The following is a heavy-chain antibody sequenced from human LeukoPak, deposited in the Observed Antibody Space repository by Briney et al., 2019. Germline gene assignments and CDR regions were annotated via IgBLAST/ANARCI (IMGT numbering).Heavy chain of an antibody. D-gene: IGHD3-22*01. J-gene: IGHJ4*02. CDR3: ARILRYYYDSSGYDY. V-gene: IGHV3-21*01. Sequence: GGSLRLSCAASGFTFSSYWMHWVRHAPGKGLEWVSTIGGRGAGTHYADSVKGRFTISRDNAKNSLYLQMNSLRAEDTAVYYCARILRYYYDSSGYDYWGQGTLVTVSS. CDR1: GFTFSSYW. CDR2: IGGRGAGT.